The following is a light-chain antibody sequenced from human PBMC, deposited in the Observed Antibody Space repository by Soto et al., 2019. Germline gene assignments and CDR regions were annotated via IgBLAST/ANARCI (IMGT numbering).Light chain of an antibody. V-gene: IGKV1-13*02. CDR1: QDISNT. CDR2: GVF. J-gene: IGKJ2*01. Sequence: AIQLTQSPSSLSASVGDRGTITCRASQDISNTLAWYQRKPGKAPKVLIYGVFNPESGVPSRFSGSRSGTDFTLTISSLQPEDFASDYCQQHDSYPRTFGQGTKLELK. CDR3: QQHDSYPRT.